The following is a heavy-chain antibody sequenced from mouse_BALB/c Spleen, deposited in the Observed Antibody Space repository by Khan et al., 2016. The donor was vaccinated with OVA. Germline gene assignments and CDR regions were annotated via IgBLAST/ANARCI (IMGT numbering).Heavy chain of an antibody. J-gene: IGHJ2*01. CDR1: GYSITSDYA. D-gene: IGHD1-1*01. CDR2: ISYSGRT. V-gene: IGHV3-2*02. CDR3: ARSVTITTVVATDFDY. Sequence: EVQLQESGPGLVKPSQSLSLTCTVTGYSITSDYAWNWIRQFPGNKLEWMGYISYSGRTSYNPSLKSRISITRDKSKNQFFLQLNSVTTEDTATYYCARSVTITTVVATDFDYWGQGTTPTVSS.